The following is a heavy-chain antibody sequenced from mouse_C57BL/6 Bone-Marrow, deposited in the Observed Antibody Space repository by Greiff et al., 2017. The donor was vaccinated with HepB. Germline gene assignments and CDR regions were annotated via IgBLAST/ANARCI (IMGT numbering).Heavy chain of an antibody. CDR2: ISSGSSTI. J-gene: IGHJ3*01. CDR1: GFTFSDYG. V-gene: IGHV5-17*01. Sequence: VQLVESGGGLVKPGGSLKLSCAASGFTFSDYGMHWVRQAPEKGLEWVAYISSGSSTIYYADTVKGRFTISRDNAKNTLFLQMTSLRSEDTAMYYCAREGAYWGQGTLVTVSA. CDR3: AREGAY.